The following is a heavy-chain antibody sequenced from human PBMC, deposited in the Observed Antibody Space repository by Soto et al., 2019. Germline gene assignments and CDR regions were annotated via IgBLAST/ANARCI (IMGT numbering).Heavy chain of an antibody. CDR1: GGSISSGGYY. CDR2: IYYSGST. D-gene: IGHD3-9*01. J-gene: IGHJ4*02. Sequence: LCGGSISSGGYYWSWIRQHPGKGLEWIGYIYYSGSTYYNPSLKSRVTISVDTSKNQFSLKLSSVTAADTAVYYCARAGRYYDILTGYSAAYYFDYWGQGTLVTVSS. V-gene: IGHV4-31*02. CDR3: ARAGRYYDILTGYSAAYYFDY.